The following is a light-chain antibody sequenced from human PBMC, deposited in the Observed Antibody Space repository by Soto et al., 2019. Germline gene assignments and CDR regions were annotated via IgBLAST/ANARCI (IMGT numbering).Light chain of an antibody. CDR2: EVI. Sequence: QSALTQPASVSGSPGQSITISCTGSSSDVGGYNYVSWYQQHPGKAPKLMIFEVINRPSGVSNRFSGSKSGNTASLTISGLQAEDEADYYCSSYAGIDTHLVFGGGTKLTVL. J-gene: IGLJ3*02. V-gene: IGLV2-14*01. CDR3: SSYAGIDTHLV. CDR1: SSDVGGYNY.